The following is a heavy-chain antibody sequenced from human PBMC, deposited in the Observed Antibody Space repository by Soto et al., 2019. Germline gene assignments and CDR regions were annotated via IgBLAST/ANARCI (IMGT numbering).Heavy chain of an antibody. CDR2: ISAYNGNT. Sequence: GASVKVSCKASCYTFTSYGISWVRRAPGQGLEWMGWISAYNGNTNYAQKLQGRVTMTTDTSTSTAYMELRSLRSDDTAVYYCARGPAYSGYDTDFDYWGQGTLVTISS. V-gene: IGHV1-18*04. D-gene: IGHD5-12*01. CDR3: ARGPAYSGYDTDFDY. J-gene: IGHJ4*02. CDR1: CYTFTSYG.